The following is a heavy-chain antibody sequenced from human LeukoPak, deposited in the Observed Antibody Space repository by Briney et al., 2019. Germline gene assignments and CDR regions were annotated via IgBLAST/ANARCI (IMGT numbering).Heavy chain of an antibody. Sequence: LSLTFDVNAACFRGYYSSWIRQPPRKRLEWIGEINHSGSTNYNPSLKSRVTISVDTSTNQFSLKLSSVTAADTAVYYCARDIVVVPAAIQYFDLWGRCTLVTFSS. CDR1: AACFRGYY. CDR2: INHSGST. CDR3: ARDIVVVPAAIQYFDL. D-gene: IGHD2-2*02. V-gene: IGHV4-34*01. J-gene: IGHJ2*01.